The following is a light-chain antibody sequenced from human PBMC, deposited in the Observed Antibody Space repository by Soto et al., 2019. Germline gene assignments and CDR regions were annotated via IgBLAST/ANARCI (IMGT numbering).Light chain of an antibody. J-gene: IGKJ5*01. V-gene: IGKV1-39*02. Sequence: TQMTHSPSVLSSSVFYRVTITCVASQSIGKHLNWYQQKPGKAPKFLIYGASTLQSGVPPRFTGSGSGTDFTLTVNSLQAEDFATYYCPVSYTSPTTFCHGTRLEIK. CDR2: GAS. CDR1: QSIGKH. CDR3: PVSYTSPTT.